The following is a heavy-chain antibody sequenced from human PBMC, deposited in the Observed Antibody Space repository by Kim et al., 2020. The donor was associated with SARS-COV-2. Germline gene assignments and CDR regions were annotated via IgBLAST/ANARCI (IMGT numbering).Heavy chain of an antibody. Sequence: SETLSLTCTVSGGSISSYYWSWIRQPPGKGLEWIGYIYYSGSTNYNPSLKSRVTISVDTSKNQFSLKLSSVTAADTAVYYCARDPREWLQYTANWYFELWGRGALVPVSS. J-gene: IGHJ2*01. CDR1: GGSISSYY. CDR2: IYYSGST. D-gene: IGHD3-3*01. CDR3: ARDPREWLQYTANWYFEL. V-gene: IGHV4-59*01.